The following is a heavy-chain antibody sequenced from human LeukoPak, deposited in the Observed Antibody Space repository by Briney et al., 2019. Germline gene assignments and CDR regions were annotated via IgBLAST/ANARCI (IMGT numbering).Heavy chain of an antibody. CDR1: GFTFSSYA. CDR2: ISYDGSNK. V-gene: IGHV3-30*04. Sequence: PGGSLRLSCAASGFTFSSYAMHWVRQAPGKGLEWVAVISYDGSNKYYADSVKGRFTISRDNSKNTLYLQMNSLRAEDTAVCYCARDRVVAAFDYWGQGTLVTVSS. J-gene: IGHJ4*02. CDR3: ARDRVVAAFDY. D-gene: IGHD2-15*01.